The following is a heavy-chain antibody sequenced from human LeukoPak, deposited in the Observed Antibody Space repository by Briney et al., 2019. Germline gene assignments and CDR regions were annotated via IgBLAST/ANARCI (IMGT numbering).Heavy chain of an antibody. CDR1: NDSISNYN. CDR3: ARTIAGGSYRYPYWFDP. CDR2: IYYTGIT. D-gene: IGHD3-16*02. Sequence: SETLSLTCSVSNDSISNYNWTWLRQPPGKGLEWIGYIYYTGITNYNTSHKSRVTISVDTSKNQFSLKLSSVTAADTAVYYCARTIAGGSYRYPYWFDPWGQGTLVTVSS. V-gene: IGHV4-59*01. J-gene: IGHJ5*02.